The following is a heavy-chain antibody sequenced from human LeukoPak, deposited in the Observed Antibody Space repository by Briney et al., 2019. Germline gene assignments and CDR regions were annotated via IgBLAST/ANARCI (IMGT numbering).Heavy chain of an antibody. V-gene: IGHV4-34*01. CDR3: ARGVGATKYYYYGMDV. CDR2: INHSGST. Sequence: SETLSLTCAVYGGSFSGYYWSWIRQPPGKGLEWIGEINHSGSTNYNPSLKSRVTISVDTSKNQFSLKLSSVTAADTAVYYCARGVGATKYYYYGMDVWGQGTTVTVSS. CDR1: GGSFSGYY. J-gene: IGHJ6*01. D-gene: IGHD1-26*01.